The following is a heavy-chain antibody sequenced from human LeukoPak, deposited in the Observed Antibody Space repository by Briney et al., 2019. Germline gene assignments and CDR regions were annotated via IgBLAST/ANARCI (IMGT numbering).Heavy chain of an antibody. Sequence: SETLSLTYTVSGGSISSSSYYWGWIRQPPGKGLEWMGSISYRGATPYNPSLKSRVTISVDTSQNQFSLKLSSVTAADTALYYCARSSSGYYWDFDYWGQGTLVTVSS. J-gene: IGHJ4*02. D-gene: IGHD3-22*01. V-gene: IGHV4-39*01. CDR3: ARSSSGYYWDFDY. CDR2: ISYRGAT. CDR1: GGSISSSSYY.